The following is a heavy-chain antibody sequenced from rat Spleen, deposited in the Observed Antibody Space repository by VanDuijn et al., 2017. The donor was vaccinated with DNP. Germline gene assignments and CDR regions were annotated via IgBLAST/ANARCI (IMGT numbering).Heavy chain of an antibody. CDR1: GFTFSNYY. Sequence: EVQLVESGGGLVQPGRSMKLSCLAPGFTFSNYYMAWVRQAPTKGLEWVAYFSYEGSSTYYGDSVKGRFTISRDNAKSTRYLQMDSLRSEDKATYYGARPYGGHREYFDYWGQGVMVTVSS. J-gene: IGHJ2*01. CDR2: FSYEGSST. D-gene: IGHD1-3*01. V-gene: IGHV5-22*01. CDR3: ARPYGGHREYFDY.